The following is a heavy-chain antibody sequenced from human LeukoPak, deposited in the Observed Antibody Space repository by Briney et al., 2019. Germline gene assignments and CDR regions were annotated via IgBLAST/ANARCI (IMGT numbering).Heavy chain of an antibody. CDR2: VYYGGTT. D-gene: IGHD1-26*01. CDR1: GGSISSSTYY. J-gene: IGHJ4*02. CDR3: ARVERYSGSFDT. Sequence: PSETLSLTCTVSGGSISSSTYYWGWIRQPPGKGLEWIGSVYYGGTTYYSPSLKSRVTISIDTSNNQFSLSLSSVTAADTAVFFCARVERYSGSFDTWAQGSLVTVS. V-gene: IGHV4-39*07.